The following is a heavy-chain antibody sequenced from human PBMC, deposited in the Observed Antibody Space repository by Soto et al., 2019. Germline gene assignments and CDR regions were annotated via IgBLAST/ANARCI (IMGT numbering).Heavy chain of an antibody. D-gene: IGHD3-16*01. CDR3: ARELRLGGNSVDY. J-gene: IGHJ4*01. V-gene: IGHV4-61*01. Sequence: QVHLQESGPGLVKPSETLSLTCAVSGGSVNSGSYYWSWIRQPPGKGLEWIGYIYYSGNTNYNPSLKSRVTISLDTSKNPFSLKLTSVTAADTAVYYCARELRLGGNSVDYCGHGTLVTVSS. CDR2: IYYSGNT. CDR1: GGSVNSGSYY.